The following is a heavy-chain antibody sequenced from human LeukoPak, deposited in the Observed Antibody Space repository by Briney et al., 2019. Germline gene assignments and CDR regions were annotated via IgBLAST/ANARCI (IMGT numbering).Heavy chain of an antibody. J-gene: IGHJ4*02. CDR2: IYYSGST. CDR1: GGSISSSSDY. CDR3: AFGRDGYNSSFDY. V-gene: IGHV4-61*05. Sequence: SETLSLTCTVSGGSISSSSDYWGWIRQPPGKGLEWIGYIYYSGSTNYNPSLKSRVTISVDTSKNQFSLKLSSVTAADSAVYYCAFGRDGYNSSFDYWGQGTLVTVSS. D-gene: IGHD5-24*01.